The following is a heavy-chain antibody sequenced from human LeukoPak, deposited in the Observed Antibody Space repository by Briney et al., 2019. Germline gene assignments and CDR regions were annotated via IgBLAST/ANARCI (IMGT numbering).Heavy chain of an antibody. CDR2: LSYSGST. CDR3: ARHIQGANVCDY. V-gene: IGHV4-39*01. J-gene: IGHJ4*02. CDR1: GGSIRSSNSY. Sequence: SETLSLTCTVSGGSIRSSNSYWGWIRQPPGKGLEWIGTLSYSGSTYYNPSLKSRITISVDTSKSQFSLRLSSVAAADTALYYCARHIQGANVCDYWGQGTLVTVPS. D-gene: IGHD2-21*01.